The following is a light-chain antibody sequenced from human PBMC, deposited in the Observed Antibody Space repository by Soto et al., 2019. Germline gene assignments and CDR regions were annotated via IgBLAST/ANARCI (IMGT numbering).Light chain of an antibody. CDR3: SSYTSSTTEV. Sequence: SALAQPASVSGSPGQSITISCTGTSSDVGGYNYVSWYQHHPGKAPKLMIYDVSSRPSGVSYRFSGSKSGNTASLTISGLQAEDEADYYCSSYTSSTTEVFGTGTKVTVL. V-gene: IGLV2-14*03. CDR2: DVS. CDR1: SSDVGGYNY. J-gene: IGLJ1*01.